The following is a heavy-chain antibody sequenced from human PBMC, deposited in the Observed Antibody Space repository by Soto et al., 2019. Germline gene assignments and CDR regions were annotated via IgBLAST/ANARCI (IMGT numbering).Heavy chain of an antibody. CDR3: ASRSSGWFFDY. CDR2: ISGSGDST. Sequence: EVQLLESGGGLVQPGGSLRLSCAASGFTFSSYAMNWVRQAPGKGLEWVSVISGSGDSTYYADSVKGRFTISRDNSKNPLDLQMNSLRAEDTAVDYCASRSSGWFFDYLGQGTLVTFSS. D-gene: IGHD6-19*01. J-gene: IGHJ4*02. CDR1: GFTFSSYA. V-gene: IGHV3-23*01.